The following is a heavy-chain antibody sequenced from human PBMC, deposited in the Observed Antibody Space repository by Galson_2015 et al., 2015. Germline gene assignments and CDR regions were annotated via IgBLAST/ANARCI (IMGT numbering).Heavy chain of an antibody. Sequence: ETLSLTCTVSGYSISSGYYWGWFRQPPGKGLEWIGTIYHSGSTYYNPSLKSRVTISLDASKNQFSLRLSSVTAADTALYYCARHSCSSTTCTTLTAAIGYWGQGTLVTVSS. CDR1: GYSISSGYY. CDR3: ARHSCSSTTCTTLTAAIGY. D-gene: IGHD2-2*01. V-gene: IGHV4-38-2*02. J-gene: IGHJ4*02. CDR2: IYHSGST.